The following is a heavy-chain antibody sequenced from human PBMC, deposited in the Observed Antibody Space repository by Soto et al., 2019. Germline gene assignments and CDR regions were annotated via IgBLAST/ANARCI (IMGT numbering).Heavy chain of an antibody. CDR3: ARSGGNGDYYLLAAYD. J-gene: IGHJ4*02. Sequence: QLQLQESGPGLVKPSETLSLTCAVSGGSISSNLYYWGWIRQSPGKALEWIASIYYSGSAYYNPSLKSRVTISVDTSKNQFSLRLKSVTAAGTAVYYCARSGGNGDYYLLAAYDWGQGTLVTVSS. CDR2: IYYSGSA. CDR1: GGSISSNLYY. V-gene: IGHV4-39*01. D-gene: IGHD4-17*01.